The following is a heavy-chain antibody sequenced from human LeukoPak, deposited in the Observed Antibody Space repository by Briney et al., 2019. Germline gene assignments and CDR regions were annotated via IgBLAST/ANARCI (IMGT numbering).Heavy chain of an antibody. Sequence: GGSLRLSCAASGFTFSSYSMNWVRQAPGKGLEWVSYISSSSSTIYYADSVKGRSTISRDNAKNSLYLQMNSLRAEDTAVYYCARRAGGSNAFDIWGQGTMVTVSS. V-gene: IGHV3-48*01. CDR3: ARRAGGSNAFDI. D-gene: IGHD5-12*01. CDR2: ISSSSSTI. CDR1: GFTFSSYS. J-gene: IGHJ3*02.